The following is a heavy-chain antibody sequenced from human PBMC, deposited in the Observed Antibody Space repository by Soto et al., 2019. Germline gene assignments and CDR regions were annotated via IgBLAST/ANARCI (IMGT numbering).Heavy chain of an antibody. V-gene: IGHV3-7*05. CDR1: GFTFSSYW. CDR3: ARALQYTVYRVADY. J-gene: IGHJ4*02. Sequence: EVQLVESGGGLVQPGGSLRLSCAASGFTFSSYWMSWVRQAPGKGLEWVANIKQDGGEKYYVDSVKGRFTISRDNAKKSMYLQMNSLRVEDTAVYYCARALQYTVYRVADYWGQGTLVTVSS. D-gene: IGHD2-8*01. CDR2: IKQDGGEK.